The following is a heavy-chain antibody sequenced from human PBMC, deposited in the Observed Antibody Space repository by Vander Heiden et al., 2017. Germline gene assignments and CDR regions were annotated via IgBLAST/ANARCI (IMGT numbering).Heavy chain of an antibody. CDR1: GFTFSDYY. CDR2: ISSSGSTI. D-gene: IGHD1-26*01. V-gene: IGHV3-11*01. CDR3: ARDTRVGAPAYYGMDV. J-gene: IGHJ6*02. Sequence: QVQLVESGGGLVKPGGSLRLSCAASGFTFSDYYMSWIRQAPGKGLEWVSYISSSGSTIYYADSVKGRFTISRNNAKNSLYLQMNSLRAEDTAVYYCARDTRVGAPAYYGMDVWGQGTTVTVSS.